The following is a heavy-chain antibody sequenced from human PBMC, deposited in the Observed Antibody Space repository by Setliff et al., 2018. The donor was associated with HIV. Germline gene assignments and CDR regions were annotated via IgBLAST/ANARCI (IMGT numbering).Heavy chain of an antibody. Sequence: GESLKISCAASGFTFSIYEMNWVRQAPGKGLERFSYMTASGSKIYYADSVKGRFTISRDNAKNSLYLQMNSLRADDTATYYCARDDPAGGIDYWGQGTLVTVSS. CDR1: GFTFSIYE. J-gene: IGHJ4*02. D-gene: IGHD1-26*01. V-gene: IGHV3-48*03. CDR2: MTASGSKI. CDR3: ARDDPAGGIDY.